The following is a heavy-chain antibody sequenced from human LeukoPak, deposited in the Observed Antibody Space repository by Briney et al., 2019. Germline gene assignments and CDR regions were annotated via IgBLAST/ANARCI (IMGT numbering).Heavy chain of an antibody. J-gene: IGHJ4*02. Sequence: SETLSLTCTVSGGSISSYYWSWIRQPPGKGLEWIGYIYYSGSTNYNPSLKSRVTISVDTSKNQFSLKLSSVTAADTAVYYCARHPGENVATIPGQFDYWGQGTLVTVSS. CDR3: ARHPGENVATIPGQFDY. D-gene: IGHD5-12*01. V-gene: IGHV4-59*08. CDR2: IYYSGST. CDR1: GGSISSYY.